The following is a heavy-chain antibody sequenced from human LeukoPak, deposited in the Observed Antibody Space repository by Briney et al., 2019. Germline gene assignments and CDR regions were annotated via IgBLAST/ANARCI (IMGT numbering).Heavy chain of an antibody. J-gene: IGHJ4*02. CDR2: INHSGST. D-gene: IGHD4-11*01. CDR3: ARRFLGLDDYSNGYYFDY. CDR1: NGSFSGHY. V-gene: IGHV4-34*01. Sequence: PSETLSLTCAVYNGSFSGHYWSWIRQPPGKGLEWIGKINHSGSTKYNPSLKSRVTISVDTYKNQFSLKLSSVTAADTAVYYCARRFLGLDDYSNGYYFDYWGQGTRVTVSS.